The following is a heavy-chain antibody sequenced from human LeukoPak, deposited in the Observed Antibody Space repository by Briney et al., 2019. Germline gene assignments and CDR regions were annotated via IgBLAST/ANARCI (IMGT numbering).Heavy chain of an antibody. V-gene: IGHV4-4*07. CDR1: GGSISSHY. CDR2: IYISGDT. J-gene: IGHJ6*03. CDR3: ARDQRAYYHMDV. Sequence: PSETPSLTCTVSGGSISSHYWSWIRQPAGKGLEWIGRIYISGDTDYNPSLKSRVTMSVDTSKNQFFLKLSSVTAADTAVYYCARDQRAYYHMDVWGKGTTVTVSS.